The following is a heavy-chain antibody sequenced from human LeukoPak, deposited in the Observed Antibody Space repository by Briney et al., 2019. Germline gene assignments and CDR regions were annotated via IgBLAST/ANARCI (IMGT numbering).Heavy chain of an antibody. D-gene: IGHD2-2*01. J-gene: IGHJ3*01. CDR3: AREEYYHLNTGSHGAFDL. CDR2: ISASGTGT. V-gene: IGHV3-48*03. CDR1: GFTFSSYE. Sequence: GGSLRLSCVASGFTFSSYEMNWVRQAPGKGLEWISYISASGTGTHYADTVKGRFTVSRDNAKNSVYLQVNIPRAEDTAVYYCAREEYYHLNTGSHGAFDLWGQGTMVTVSS.